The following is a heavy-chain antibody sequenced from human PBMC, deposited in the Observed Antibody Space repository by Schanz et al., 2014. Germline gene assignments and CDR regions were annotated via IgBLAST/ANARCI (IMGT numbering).Heavy chain of an antibody. Sequence: QLQLQGSGPGLLKPSDTMSITCTVSGDSISSYYWSWIRQPPGKGLEWIGHRDSSGSTKYNPSLKSRVTISIDPYKSQLSLRVRSVSDAATAVYYCERDGLGADYWGQGTLVTVSA. CDR2: RDSSGST. CDR3: ERDGLGADY. V-gene: IGHV4-59*12. CDR1: GDSISSYY. J-gene: IGHJ4*02.